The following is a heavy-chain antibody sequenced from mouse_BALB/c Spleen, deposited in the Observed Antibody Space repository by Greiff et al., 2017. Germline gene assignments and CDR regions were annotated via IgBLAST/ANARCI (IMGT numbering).Heavy chain of an antibody. CDR2: INPYNGDT. CDR3: ARGEDYDGAWFAY. D-gene: IGHD2-4*01. Sequence: VQLQQSGPELVKPGASVKISCKASGYSFTGYFMNWVMQSHGKSLEWIGRINPYNGDTFYNQKFKGKATLTVDKSSSTAHMELRSLASEDSAVYYCARGEDYDGAWFAYWGQGTLVTVSA. V-gene: IGHV1-20*02. CDR1: GYSFTGYF. J-gene: IGHJ3*01.